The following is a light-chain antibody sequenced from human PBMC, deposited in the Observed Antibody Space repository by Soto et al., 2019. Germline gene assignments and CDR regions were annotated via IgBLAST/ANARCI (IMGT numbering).Light chain of an antibody. Sequence: EIVLTQSPGTLSLSPGERVTLSCRASQSVSSSYLAWYQQKPGQAPRLLIYGASSRATGIPDRFSGSGSGTDFTLTISRLEPEDFAVYYCQQYGSSPENTFGGGTKVEIK. V-gene: IGKV3-20*01. CDR2: GAS. CDR3: QQYGSSPENT. J-gene: IGKJ4*01. CDR1: QSVSSSY.